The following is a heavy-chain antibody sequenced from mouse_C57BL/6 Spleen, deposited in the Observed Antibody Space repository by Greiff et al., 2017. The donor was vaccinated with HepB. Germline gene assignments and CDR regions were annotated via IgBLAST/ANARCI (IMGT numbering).Heavy chain of an antibody. V-gene: IGHV7-3*01. Sequence: DVKLVESGGGLVQPGGSLSLSCAASGFTFTDYYMSWVRQPPGKALEWLGFIRNKANGYTTEYSASVKGRFTISRDNSQSILYLQMNALRVEDSATYYCARYSTVVARRYFDVWGTGTTVTVSS. J-gene: IGHJ1*03. CDR3: ARYSTVVARRYFDV. CDR1: GFTFTDYY. D-gene: IGHD1-1*01. CDR2: IRNKANGYTT.